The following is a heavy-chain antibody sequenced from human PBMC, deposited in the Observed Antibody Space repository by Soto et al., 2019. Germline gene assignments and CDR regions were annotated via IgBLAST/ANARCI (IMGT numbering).Heavy chain of an antibody. V-gene: IGHV4-4*02. Sequence: NPSETLSLTCAVSGGSISSSNWWSWVRQPPGKGLEWIGEIYHSGSTNYNPSLKSRVTISVDKSKNQFSLKLSSVTAADTAVYYCARASSYYDFWSGPYFDYWGQGTLVTVSS. CDR3: ARASSYYDFWSGPYFDY. D-gene: IGHD3-3*01. CDR1: GGSISSSNW. J-gene: IGHJ4*02. CDR2: IYHSGST.